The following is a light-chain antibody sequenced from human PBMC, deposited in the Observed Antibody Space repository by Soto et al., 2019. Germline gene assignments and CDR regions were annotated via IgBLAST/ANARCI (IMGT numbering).Light chain of an antibody. CDR2: DVS. CDR1: SSDVGGYNY. Sequence: QSALTQPASVSGSPGQSITISCTGTSSDVGGYNYVSWYQQHPGKAPKLMIYDVSSRPSGVSNRFSGSKSGNTASLTISGLQPEDEADYYCTLYTSSSTRGVFGGGTKLTVL. V-gene: IGLV2-14*03. J-gene: IGLJ2*01. CDR3: TLYTSSSTRGV.